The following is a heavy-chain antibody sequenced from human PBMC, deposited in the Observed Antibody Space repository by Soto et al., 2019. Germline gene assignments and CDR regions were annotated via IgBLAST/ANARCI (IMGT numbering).Heavy chain of an antibody. CDR1: GYTFTSYG. J-gene: IGHJ4*02. CDR3: ARDQWGLTTVVTDY. CDR2: ISAYNGNT. D-gene: IGHD4-17*01. Sequence: QVHLVQSGAEVKEPGASVRVSCKASGYTFTSYGISWVRQAPGQGLEWMGWISAYNGNTNYAQKLQGRVTMTTDTSTSTAYMELRSLRSDDTAVYYCARDQWGLTTVVTDYWGQGTLVTVSS. V-gene: IGHV1-18*04.